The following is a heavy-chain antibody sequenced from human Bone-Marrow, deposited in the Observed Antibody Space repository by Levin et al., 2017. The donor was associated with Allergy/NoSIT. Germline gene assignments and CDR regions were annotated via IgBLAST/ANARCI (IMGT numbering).Heavy chain of an antibody. V-gene: IGHV3-15*01. CDR1: GFTFTNAW. D-gene: IGHD6-19*01. J-gene: IGHJ2*01. CDR3: TTVGGGLELIWYFDL. Sequence: GGSLRLSCAASGFTFTNAWMTWVRQAPGKGLEWVGRIKSETDGGTTDYAAPVKGRFSISRDDSKNTMFLQMNSLKTEDTGVYYCTTVGGGLELIWYFDLWGRGTLVTVSS. CDR2: IKSETDGGTT.